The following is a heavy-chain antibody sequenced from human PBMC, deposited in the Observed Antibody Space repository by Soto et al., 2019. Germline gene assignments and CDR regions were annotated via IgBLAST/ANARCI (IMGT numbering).Heavy chain of an antibody. CDR1: GFTFSSYG. CDR3: AKDEAAVTTFKFDY. Sequence: QVQLVESGGGVVQPGRSLRLSCAASGFTFSSYGMHWVRQAPGKGLERVAVISYDGSNKYYADSVKGRFTISRDNSKNTLYLQMNSLRAEDTAVYYCAKDEAAVTTFKFDYWGQGTLVTVSS. J-gene: IGHJ4*02. D-gene: IGHD4-17*01. CDR2: ISYDGSNK. V-gene: IGHV3-30*18.